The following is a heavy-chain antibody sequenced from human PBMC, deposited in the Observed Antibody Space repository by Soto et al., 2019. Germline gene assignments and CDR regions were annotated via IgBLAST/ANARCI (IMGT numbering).Heavy chain of an antibody. D-gene: IGHD3-10*01. Sequence: SETLSLTCAVYGGSFSGYYWTWIRQPPGTGLEWIGEINHSGSTNYNPSLKSRVTISVDTSKNQFSLKLTSVTAADTAVYYCARAGWFGKVYGMDVWGQGTMVTVSS. CDR3: ARAGWFGKVYGMDV. CDR2: INHSGST. CDR1: GGSFSGYY. J-gene: IGHJ6*02. V-gene: IGHV4-34*01.